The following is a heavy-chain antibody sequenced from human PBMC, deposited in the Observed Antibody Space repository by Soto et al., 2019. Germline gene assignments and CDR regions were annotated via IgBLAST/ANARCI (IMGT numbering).Heavy chain of an antibody. Sequence: ASVKVSWKASGYTFTSCYMHWVRQAPGQGLEWMGIINPSGGSTRYAQKFQGRVTMTRDTSTSTVYMELSSLRSEDTAVYYCARGLIYDSSGYYFDYWGQGTLVTVSS. D-gene: IGHD3-22*01. CDR1: GYTFTSCY. J-gene: IGHJ4*02. CDR3: ARGLIYDSSGYYFDY. V-gene: IGHV1-46*01. CDR2: INPSGGST.